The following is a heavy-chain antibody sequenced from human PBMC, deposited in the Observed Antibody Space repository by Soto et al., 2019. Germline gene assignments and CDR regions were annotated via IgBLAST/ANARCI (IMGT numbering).Heavy chain of an antibody. Sequence: PGGSLRLSCAASGFTFSSYSMNWVRQAPGKGLEWVSSISSSSSYIYYADSVKGRFTISRDNAKNSLYLQMNSLRAEDTAVYYCARDLGITMVRGVIGYWGQGTLVTVSS. CDR3: ARDLGITMVRGVIGY. CDR1: GFTFSSYS. CDR2: ISSSSSYI. J-gene: IGHJ4*02. V-gene: IGHV3-21*01. D-gene: IGHD3-10*01.